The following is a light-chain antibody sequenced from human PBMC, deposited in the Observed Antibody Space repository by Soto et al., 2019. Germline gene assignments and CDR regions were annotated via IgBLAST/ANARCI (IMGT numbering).Light chain of an antibody. V-gene: IGKV3-20*01. Sequence: EIVLTQSPGTLSLSPGERATLSCRASQSVSSSYLAWYQQKPGQAPRLLIYGASSRATGIPDRFSGSGSGTDFTLTISRLEPEDFAVYYCQQDDSSPFTFGGGTKVEIK. CDR3: QQDDSSPFT. CDR1: QSVSSSY. J-gene: IGKJ4*01. CDR2: GAS.